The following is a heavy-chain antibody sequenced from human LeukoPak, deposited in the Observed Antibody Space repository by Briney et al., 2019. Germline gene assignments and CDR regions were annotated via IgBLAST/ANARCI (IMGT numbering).Heavy chain of an antibody. CDR2: IYYSGST. CDR3: ARRPAKDAKGYSYGLYYY. V-gene: IGHV4-61*05. CDR1: GGSISSSSYY. D-gene: IGHD5-18*01. Sequence: SETLSLTCTVSGGSISSSSYYWGWIRQPPGKGLEWIGYIYYSGSTNYNPSLKSRVTISVDTSKNQFSLKLSSVTAADTAVYYCARRPAKDAKGYSYGLYYYWGQGTLVTVSS. J-gene: IGHJ4*02.